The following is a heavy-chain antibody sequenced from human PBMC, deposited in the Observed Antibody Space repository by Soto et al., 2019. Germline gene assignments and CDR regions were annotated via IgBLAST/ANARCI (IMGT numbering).Heavy chain of an antibody. J-gene: IGHJ6*02. CDR3: ARAIWSGYYYYYYYGMDV. V-gene: IGHV1-18*01. D-gene: IGHD3-3*01. CDR1: GYTFTSYG. Sequence: QVQLVQSGAEVKKPGASVKVSCKASGYTFTSYGISWVRQAPGQGLEWMGWISAYNGNTNYAQKLQGRVTMTTDTSTGTAYMELRSLRSDDTAVYYCARAIWSGYYYYYYYGMDVWGQGTTVTVSS. CDR2: ISAYNGNT.